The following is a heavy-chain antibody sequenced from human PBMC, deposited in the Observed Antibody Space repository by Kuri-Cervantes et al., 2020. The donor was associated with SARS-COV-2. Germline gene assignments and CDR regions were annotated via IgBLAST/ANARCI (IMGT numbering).Heavy chain of an antibody. CDR1: GGTFSSYA. Sequence: SVKVSCKASGGTFSSYAISWVRQAPGQGLEWMGGIIPIFGTANYAQKFQGRVTITADESTSTAYMELSSLRSEDTAVYYCARGGVVPAVLNNNYYAMDVWGQGTTVTVSS. CDR2: IIPIFGTA. V-gene: IGHV1-69*13. CDR3: ARGGVVPAVLNNNYYAMDV. D-gene: IGHD2-2*01. J-gene: IGHJ6*02.